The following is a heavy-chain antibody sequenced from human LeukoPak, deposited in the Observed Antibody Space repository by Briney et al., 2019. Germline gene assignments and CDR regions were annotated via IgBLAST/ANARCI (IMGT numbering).Heavy chain of an antibody. J-gene: IGHJ3*02. V-gene: IGHV3-53*01. Sequence: GGSLRLSCEASGFSVSSNYMTWVRQAPGKGLEWVSVIYSGGSTYYADSVKGRFIISRDNSKDSLYLQMNSLRAEDTAMYYCARGLHSSDAFDIWGQGTMVTVSS. D-gene: IGHD3-22*01. CDR2: IYSGGST. CDR3: ARGLHSSDAFDI. CDR1: GFSVSSNY.